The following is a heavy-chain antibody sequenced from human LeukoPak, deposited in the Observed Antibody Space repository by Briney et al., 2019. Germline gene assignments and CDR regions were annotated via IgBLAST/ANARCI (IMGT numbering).Heavy chain of an antibody. V-gene: IGHV4-59*08. CDR1: GGSISSYY. J-gene: IGHJ4*02. Sequence: SETLSLTCTVSGGSISSYYWSWIRQPPGKGLEWIGYIYYSGSTNYNPSLKSRVTISVDTSKNQFSLKLSSVPAADTAVYYCARNRYGAQDVTPYYFDYWGQGTLVTVSS. D-gene: IGHD4-17*01. CDR2: IYYSGST. CDR3: ARNRYGAQDVTPYYFDY.